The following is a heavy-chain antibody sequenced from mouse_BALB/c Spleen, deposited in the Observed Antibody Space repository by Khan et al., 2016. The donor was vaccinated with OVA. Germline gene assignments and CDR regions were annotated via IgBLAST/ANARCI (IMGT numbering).Heavy chain of an antibody. Sequence: EVELVESGGGLVKPGGSLKLSCAASGFTFSDYYMYWVRQTPEKRLEWVATISDGGSYTYYPDSVKGRFTISRDAAQNNLYLQMSSLKSEDTAMYDCARGYYGDPFAYWGQGTLVTVSA. D-gene: IGHD2-13*01. CDR2: ISDGGSYT. CDR3: ARGYYGDPFAY. CDR1: GFTFSDYY. V-gene: IGHV5-4*02. J-gene: IGHJ3*01.